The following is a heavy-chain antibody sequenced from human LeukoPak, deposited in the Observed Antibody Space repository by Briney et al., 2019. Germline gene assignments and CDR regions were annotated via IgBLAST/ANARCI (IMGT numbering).Heavy chain of an antibody. J-gene: IGHJ4*02. CDR3: ARDKFGGTDY. CDR1: GFTFSSYG. D-gene: IGHD3-16*01. Sequence: GGSLRLSCVASGFTFSSYGMHWVRQAPGKGLEWVAVISYDGSNKYYADSVKGRFTISRDNSKNTLYLQMNSLRAEDTAVYYCARDKFGGTDYWGQGTLVTVSS. V-gene: IGHV3-30*03. CDR2: ISYDGSNK.